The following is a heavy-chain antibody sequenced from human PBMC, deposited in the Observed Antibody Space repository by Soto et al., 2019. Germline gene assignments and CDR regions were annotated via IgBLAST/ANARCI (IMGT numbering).Heavy chain of an antibody. CDR3: ARSPGELGPTPYYFDY. V-gene: IGHV4-39*01. J-gene: IGHJ4*02. CDR2: IYYSGST. D-gene: IGHD7-27*01. CDR1: GGSISSSSYY. Sequence: SETLSLTCTVSGGSISSSSYYWGWIRQPPGKGLEWIGSIYYSGSTYYNPSLKSRVTISVDTSKNQFSLKLSSVTAADTAVYYCARSPGELGPTPYYFDYWGQGTLVTVSS.